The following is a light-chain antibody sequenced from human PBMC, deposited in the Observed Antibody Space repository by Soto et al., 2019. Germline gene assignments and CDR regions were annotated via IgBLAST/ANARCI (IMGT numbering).Light chain of an antibody. CDR3: SSYAITSTPIYV. Sequence: QSVLAQPASVSGSPGQSISISCTGTSSDVGRYNYVSWYQHHLGKAPKLIISEVSNRPSGISTRFSGSKFGNTASLTISGLQAEDEADYYCSSYAITSTPIYVFGTGTKVTVL. V-gene: IGLV2-14*01. CDR1: SSDVGRYNY. CDR2: EVS. J-gene: IGLJ1*01.